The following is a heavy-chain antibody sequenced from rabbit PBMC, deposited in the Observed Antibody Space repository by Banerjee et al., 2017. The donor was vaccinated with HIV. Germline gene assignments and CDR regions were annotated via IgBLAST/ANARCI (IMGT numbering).Heavy chain of an antibody. CDR1: GFSFDSSSW. CDR2: IYAGSSGTT. Sequence: QEQLEESGGDLVKPDGSLTLTCTASGFSFDSSSWICWVRHAPGKGLEWIACIYAGSSGTTYYASWAKGRFTISKALSTTVTLQMTSLTAADTASYFCARYLNSNYGRGVLWGPGTLVTV. J-gene: IGHJ4*01. V-gene: IGHV1S45*01. D-gene: IGHD5-1*01. CDR3: ARYLNSNYGRGVL.